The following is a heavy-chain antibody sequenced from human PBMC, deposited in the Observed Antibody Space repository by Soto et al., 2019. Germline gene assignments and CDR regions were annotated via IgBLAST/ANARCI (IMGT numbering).Heavy chain of an antibody. J-gene: IGHJ6*02. Sequence: QVQLQESGPGLVKPSEALSLTCTVSGGSVNSDSYYWTWIRQPPGKRLEWIGSLYYSGSTNYNPSPKSRVTIAVDTSKNQFSLKLSSVTAADTAVYFCASESREFSASGGLDVWGQGTTVTVSS. CDR2: LYYSGST. D-gene: IGHD3-10*01. CDR3: ASESREFSASGGLDV. V-gene: IGHV4-61*01. CDR1: GGSVNSDSYY.